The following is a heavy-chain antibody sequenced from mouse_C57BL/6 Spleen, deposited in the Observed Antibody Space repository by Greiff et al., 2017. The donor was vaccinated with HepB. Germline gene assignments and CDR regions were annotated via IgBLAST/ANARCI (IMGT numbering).Heavy chain of an antibody. Sequence: QVQLQQSGAELVRPGTSVKVSCKASGYAFTNYLIEWVKQRPGQGLEWIGVINPGSGGTNYNEKFKGKATLTADKSSSTAYMQLSSLTSEDSAVYFCAYDYDEEGAWFAYWGQGTLVTVSA. D-gene: IGHD2-4*01. CDR2: INPGSGGT. J-gene: IGHJ3*01. CDR1: GYAFTNYL. CDR3: AYDYDEEGAWFAY. V-gene: IGHV1-54*01.